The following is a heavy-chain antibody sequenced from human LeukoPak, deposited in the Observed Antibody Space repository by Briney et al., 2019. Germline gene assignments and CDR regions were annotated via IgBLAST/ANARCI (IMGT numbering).Heavy chain of an antibody. V-gene: IGHV3-48*03. D-gene: IGHD6-13*01. Sequence: HPGGSLRLSCAASGFTFSSYEMNWVRQAPGKGLEWVSYISSSGTTIYYADSVKGRFTISRDNAKNSLYLQMNSLRAEDTAVYYCARAGYFPPPWDYYYYMDVWGKGTTVTVSS. CDR1: GFTFSSYE. CDR2: ISSSGTTI. J-gene: IGHJ6*03. CDR3: ARAGYFPPPWDYYYYMDV.